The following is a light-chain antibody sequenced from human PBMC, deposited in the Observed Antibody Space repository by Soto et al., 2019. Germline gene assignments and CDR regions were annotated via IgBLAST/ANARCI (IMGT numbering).Light chain of an antibody. Sequence: EIVLTQSPGTLSLSPGERATLSCRASQSVSIYLAWYQQKPGQAPRLLIYDASNRATGIRARFSGSGSGTDFTLTNSSLEPEDFAVYYCQHGINWHTTFVQGTKVEIK. J-gene: IGKJ1*01. CDR1: QSVSIY. CDR3: QHGINWHTT. CDR2: DAS. V-gene: IGKV3-11*01.